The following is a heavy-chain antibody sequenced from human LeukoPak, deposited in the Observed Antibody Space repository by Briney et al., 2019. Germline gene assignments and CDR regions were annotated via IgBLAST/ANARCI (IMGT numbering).Heavy chain of an antibody. D-gene: IGHD3-3*01. Sequence: SETLSLTCTVSGGSISSSSYYWGWIRQPPGKGLEWIGSIYYSGSTYYNPSLKSRVTKSVDTSKNQFSLKLSSVTAADTAVYYCARIYYDFWSGTAPPYYMDVWGKGTTVTVSS. CDR2: IYYSGST. CDR3: ARIYYDFWSGTAPPYYMDV. V-gene: IGHV4-39*07. CDR1: GGSISSSSYY. J-gene: IGHJ6*03.